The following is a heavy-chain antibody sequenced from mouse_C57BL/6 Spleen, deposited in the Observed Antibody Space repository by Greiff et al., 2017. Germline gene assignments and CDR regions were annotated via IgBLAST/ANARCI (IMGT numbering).Heavy chain of an antibody. D-gene: IGHD6-1*01. CDR1: GYSITSGYY. J-gene: IGHJ2*01. Sequence: EVKLQESGPGLVKPSQSLSLTCSVTGYSITSGYYWNWIRQFPGNKLEWMCYISYDGSNNYNPSLKNRISITRDTSKNQFFLKLNSVTTEDTATYYCARRLWYYFGYWGQGTTLTVSS. V-gene: IGHV3-6*01. CDR2: ISYDGSN. CDR3: ARRLWYYFGY.